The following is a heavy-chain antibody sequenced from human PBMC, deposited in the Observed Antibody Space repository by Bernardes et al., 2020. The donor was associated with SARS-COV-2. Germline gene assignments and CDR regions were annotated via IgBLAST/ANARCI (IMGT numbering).Heavy chain of an antibody. V-gene: IGHV3-23*01. D-gene: IGHD6-19*01. J-gene: IGHJ4*02. CDR1: GFTFSVPA. CDR3: AKEYSNGWYPY. Sequence: GGSLRLSCVASGFTFSVPAMAWVRQAPGKGLEWVAVIIGSGGSTYYADSVKGRFTISRDNSRDTLYLQMNSLRAEDTAIYHCAKEYSNGWYPYWSQGTLVTVS. CDR2: IIGSGGST.